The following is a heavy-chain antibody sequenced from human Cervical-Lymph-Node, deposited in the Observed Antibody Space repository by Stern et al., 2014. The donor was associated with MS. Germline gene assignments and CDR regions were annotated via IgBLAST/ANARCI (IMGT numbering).Heavy chain of an antibody. V-gene: IGHV1-58*01. CDR2: IVVGSGNT. CDR3: AAFNTAMVYFDY. J-gene: IGHJ4*02. D-gene: IGHD5-18*01. CDR1: GFTFTSSA. Sequence: QLVESGPEVKKPGTSVKVYCKASGFTFTSSAVQWVRQARGQRLEWIGWIVVGSGNTNYAQKFQERVTITRDMSTSTAYMELSSLRSEDTAVYYCAAFNTAMVYFDYWGQGTLVTVSS.